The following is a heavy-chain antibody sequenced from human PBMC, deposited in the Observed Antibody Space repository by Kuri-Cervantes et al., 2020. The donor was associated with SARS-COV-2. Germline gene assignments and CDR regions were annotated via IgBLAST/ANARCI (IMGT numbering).Heavy chain of an antibody. V-gene: IGHV3-21*01. CDR2: ISGSGSYI. CDR3: ARVGVSVYFQH. J-gene: IGHJ1*01. Sequence: GESLKISCAASGFTFDDYGMNWVRQAPGKAPQWVSSISGSGSYIYYADSVKGRFTISRDNAKNSLYLQMNSVRAEDTAVYYCARVGVSVYFQHWGQGTLVTVSS. CDR1: GFTFDDYG. D-gene: IGHD3-16*01.